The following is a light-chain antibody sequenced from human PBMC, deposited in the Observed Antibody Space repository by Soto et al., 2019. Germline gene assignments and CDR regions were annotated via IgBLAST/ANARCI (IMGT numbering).Light chain of an antibody. Sequence: EMVITQSPATLYVSPGESATLSFGASQSVGSNLAWYQQKPGQAPRLLIYGASTRATGTPTRFSGSGSGTDFTLSISSLRSEDFAVYYCQEYTDRSSTFGQGTKVDIK. J-gene: IGKJ2*01. V-gene: IGKV3-15*01. CDR3: QEYTDRSST. CDR2: GAS. CDR1: QSVGSN.